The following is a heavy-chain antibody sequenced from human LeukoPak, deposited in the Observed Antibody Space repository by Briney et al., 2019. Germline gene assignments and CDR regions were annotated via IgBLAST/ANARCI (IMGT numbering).Heavy chain of an antibody. CDR3: ARGGGLRRTFDY. CDR1: GFTFSSYE. J-gene: IGHJ4*02. V-gene: IGHV3-48*03. CDR2: ISSSGSTI. D-gene: IGHD4-17*01. Sequence: PGGSLRLSCAASGFTFSSYEMNWVRQAPGKGLEWVSYISSSGSTIYYADSVKGRFTISRDNAKNSLYLQMNSRRAEDTAVYYCARGGGLRRTFDYWGQGTLVTVSS.